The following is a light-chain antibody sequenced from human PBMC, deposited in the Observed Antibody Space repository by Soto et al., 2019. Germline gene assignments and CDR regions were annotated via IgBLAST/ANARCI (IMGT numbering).Light chain of an antibody. CDR3: SSKTTSGTRV. CDR2: DVT. J-gene: IGLJ1*01. Sequence: QSALTQPASVSGSPGQSICISSTGNSSDVGAYDYVSWYQQHPGKAPKLIIYDVTNRPSGVSNHFSASKSGNTASLTISGLQAEDEADYYCSSKTTSGTRVFGTGTKVTVL. CDR1: SSDVGAYDY. V-gene: IGLV2-14*03.